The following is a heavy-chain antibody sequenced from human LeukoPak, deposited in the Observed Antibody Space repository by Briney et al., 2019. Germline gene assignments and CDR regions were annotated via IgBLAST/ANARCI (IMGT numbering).Heavy chain of an antibody. V-gene: IGHV1-46*01. J-gene: IGHJ5*02. Sequence: GASVKVSCKASGYIFTSYFMHWVRQAPGQGLEWMGLINPSGGSTRYAQKFQGRVTMTRDMSTSTVSMELSSLRSEDTAVYYCARALPHRRLMDTTMEQHWFDPWGQGTLVTVSS. D-gene: IGHD5-18*01. CDR3: ARALPHRRLMDTTMEQHWFDP. CDR1: GYIFTSYF. CDR2: INPSGGST.